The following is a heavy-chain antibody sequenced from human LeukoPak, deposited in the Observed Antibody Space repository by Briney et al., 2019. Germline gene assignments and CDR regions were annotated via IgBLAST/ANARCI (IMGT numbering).Heavy chain of an antibody. CDR3: ARGRWLGYSSSSGLWFDP. CDR1: GYTFTSYY. Sequence: GASVKVSCKASGYTFTSYYMHWVRQAPGQGLEWMGGIIPIFGTANYAQKFQGRVTITTDESTSTAYMELSSLRSEDTAVYYCARGRWLGYSSSSGLWFDPWGQGTLVTVSS. CDR2: IIPIFGTA. J-gene: IGHJ5*02. V-gene: IGHV1-69*05. D-gene: IGHD6-6*01.